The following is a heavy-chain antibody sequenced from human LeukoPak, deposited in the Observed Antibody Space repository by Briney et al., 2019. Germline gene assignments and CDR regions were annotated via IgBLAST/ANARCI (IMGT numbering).Heavy chain of an antibody. CDR1: GFTFSTYS. V-gene: IGHV3-48*02. J-gene: IGHJ1*01. Sequence: QPGRSLRPSCADSGFTFSTYSMNWVRHPPGKALNWVSYISSSSSTIYYADSVKGRFTISRDNAKNSLYLQMNSLRDEDTAVSYCAKDSDYSHSSGYYYASFQHWGQGTLVTVSS. CDR2: ISSSSSTI. CDR3: AKDSDYSHSSGYYYASFQH. D-gene: IGHD3-22*01.